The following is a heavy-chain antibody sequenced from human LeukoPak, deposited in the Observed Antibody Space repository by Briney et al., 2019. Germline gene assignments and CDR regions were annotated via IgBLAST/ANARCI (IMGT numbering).Heavy chain of an antibody. V-gene: IGHV3-48*03. CDR3: ARGPPQIVASRGGGYDS. CDR1: GFTFSSYE. D-gene: IGHD5-12*01. CDR2: ISGSGNTI. J-gene: IGHJ4*02. Sequence: SGGSLRLSCAASGFTFSSYEMNWVRQAPGKGLEWLSYISGSGNTIYYADSVQGRFTISRDNAKNSLYLQMNSLRAEDTAVYFCARGPPQIVASRGGGYDSWGQGTLVTVSS.